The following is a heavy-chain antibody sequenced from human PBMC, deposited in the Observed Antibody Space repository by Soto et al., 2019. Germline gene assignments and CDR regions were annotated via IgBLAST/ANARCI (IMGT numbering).Heavy chain of an antibody. CDR1: GFTFSSYA. J-gene: IGHJ6*02. CDR2: MSYDGSNK. CDR3: ARSGPLNSIVLMVYAKYGMDV. V-gene: IGHV3-30-3*01. Sequence: GGSLRLSCAASGFTFSSYAMHWVRQAPGKGLEWVAVMSYDGSNKYYADSVKGRFTISRDNSKNTLYLQMNSLRAEDTAVYYCARSGPLNSIVLMVYAKYGMDVWGQGTTVTVSS. D-gene: IGHD2-8*01.